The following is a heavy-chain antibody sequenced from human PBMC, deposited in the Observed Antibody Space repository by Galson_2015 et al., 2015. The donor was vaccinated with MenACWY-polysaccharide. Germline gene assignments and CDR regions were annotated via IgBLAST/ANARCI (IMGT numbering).Heavy chain of an antibody. J-gene: IGHJ4*02. D-gene: IGHD3-10*01. CDR1: GFSLTTSGVG. CDR3: GSGSGRTIDY. CDR2: IFWDDDE. Sequence: LVKPTQTLTLTCTFSGFSLTTSGVGVVWIRQPPGKALEWLALIFWDDDERYSPSLKSRLTITKDTSKNQVVLTMTNMDPVDTATYYCGSGSGRTIDYWGQGTLVTVSS. V-gene: IGHV2-5*02.